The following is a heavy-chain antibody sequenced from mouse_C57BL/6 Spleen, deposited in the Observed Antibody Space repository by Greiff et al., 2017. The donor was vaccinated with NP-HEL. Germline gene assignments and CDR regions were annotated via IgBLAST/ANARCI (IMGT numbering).Heavy chain of an antibody. CDR2: IRNKANGYTT. Sequence: EVHLVESGGGLVQPGGSLSLSCAASGFTFTDYYMSWVRQPPGKALEWLGFIRNKANGYTTEYSASVKGRFTISRDNSQSILYLQMNALRAEDSATYYCARSPYDYDEGYYAMDYWGQGTSVTVSS. V-gene: IGHV7-3*01. CDR3: ARSPYDYDEGYYAMDY. CDR1: GFTFTDYY. J-gene: IGHJ4*01. D-gene: IGHD2-4*01.